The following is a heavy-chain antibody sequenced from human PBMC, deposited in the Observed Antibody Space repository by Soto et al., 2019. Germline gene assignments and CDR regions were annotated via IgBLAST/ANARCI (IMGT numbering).Heavy chain of an antibody. CDR2: IYYSGST. J-gene: IGHJ4*02. CDR3: ARGRDGYNLVY. CDR1: GGSISSGGYY. V-gene: IGHV4-31*03. D-gene: IGHD5-12*01. Sequence: SETLSLTCTVSGGSISSGGYYWSWIRQHPGKGLEWIGYIYYSGSTYYNPSLKSRVTISVDTSKNQFSLKLSSVTAADTAVYYCARGRDGYNLVYWGQGTLVTVSS.